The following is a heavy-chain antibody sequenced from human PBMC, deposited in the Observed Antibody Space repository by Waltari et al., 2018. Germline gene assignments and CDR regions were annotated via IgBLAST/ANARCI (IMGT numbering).Heavy chain of an antibody. J-gene: IGHJ4*02. Sequence: QVQLVQSGAEVKKPGSSVKVSCKASGGTFSSYHISWVRQAPGQGLEWMGRIIPILGIANYAQKFQGRVTITADKSTSTAYMELSSLRSEDTAVYYCAREVAVAGTMGDWGQGTLVTVSS. D-gene: IGHD6-19*01. CDR3: AREVAVAGTMGD. V-gene: IGHV1-69*04. CDR2: IIPILGIA. CDR1: GGTFSSYH.